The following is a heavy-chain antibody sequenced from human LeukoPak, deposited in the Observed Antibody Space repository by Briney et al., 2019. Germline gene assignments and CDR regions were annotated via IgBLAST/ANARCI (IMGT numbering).Heavy chain of an antibody. CDR3: ARGSSYGYNY. Sequence: GSLRLSCAASGFTFSSYAMHWVRQAPGKGLEYVSAISSNGGSTYYANSVKGRFTISRDNSKNTLYLQMGSLRAEDMAVYYCARGSSYGYNYWGQGTLVTVSS. CDR2: ISSNGGST. J-gene: IGHJ4*02. CDR1: GFTFSSYA. V-gene: IGHV3-64*01. D-gene: IGHD5-18*01.